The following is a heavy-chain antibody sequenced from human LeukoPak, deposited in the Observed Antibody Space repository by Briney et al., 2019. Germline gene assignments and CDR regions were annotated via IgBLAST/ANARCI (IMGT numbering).Heavy chain of an antibody. CDR1: GGSISSSSYY. CDR2: IYYSGST. D-gene: IGHD6-19*01. Sequence: SETLSLTCTVSGGSISSSSYYWGWIRQPPGKGLEWIGSIYYSGSTYYNPSLKSRVTISVDTSKNQFSLKLSSVTAADTAVYYCARVIVVAGTFFDYWGQGTLVTVSS. V-gene: IGHV4-39*07. J-gene: IGHJ4*02. CDR3: ARVIVVAGTFFDY.